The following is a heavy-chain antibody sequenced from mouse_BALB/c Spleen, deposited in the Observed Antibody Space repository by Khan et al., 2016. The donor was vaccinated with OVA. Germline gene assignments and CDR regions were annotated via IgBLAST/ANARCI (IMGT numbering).Heavy chain of an antibody. CDR2: IDPFSGGT. Sequence: VQLKQSGPELMKPGASVKISCKASGYSFTSYCIHWVMQSHGTSLEWIGYIDPFSGGTTYNQKFKGKATLTVDKSSSTAYIHLTNLTSEDSAVYYCTRHGYVAWFSYWGQGTLVTVSA. J-gene: IGHJ3*01. CDR1: GYSFTSYC. V-gene: IGHV1S135*01. D-gene: IGHD2-2*01. CDR3: TRHGYVAWFSY.